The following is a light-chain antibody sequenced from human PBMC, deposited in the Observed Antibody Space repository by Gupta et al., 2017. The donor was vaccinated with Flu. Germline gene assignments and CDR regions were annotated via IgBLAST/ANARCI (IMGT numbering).Light chain of an antibody. CDR2: AAS. Sequence: GDRVTITCRASQGIYTWLAWYQQKPGKAPDLLISAASSLQSGVPSRFRGSGSGTDFTLTINSLQPEDFATYYCQQANSFPHTLGQGTKVELK. V-gene: IGKV1-12*01. CDR1: QGIYTW. CDR3: QQANSFPHT. J-gene: IGKJ1*01.